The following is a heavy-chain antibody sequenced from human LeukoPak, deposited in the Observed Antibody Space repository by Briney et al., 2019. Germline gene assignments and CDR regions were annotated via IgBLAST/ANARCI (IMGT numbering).Heavy chain of an antibody. Sequence: GGSLRLSCAASGFIFSYYDMSWVRQAPGKGLEWVSEISGSGDRTSYADSAKGRFSISRDNSKNTLFLQMNSLRAEDTAVYYCAQEYSSGWFDWGQGTLVTVSS. D-gene: IGHD6-19*01. CDR2: ISGSGDRT. CDR1: GFIFSYYD. V-gene: IGHV3-23*01. J-gene: IGHJ4*02. CDR3: AQEYSSGWFD.